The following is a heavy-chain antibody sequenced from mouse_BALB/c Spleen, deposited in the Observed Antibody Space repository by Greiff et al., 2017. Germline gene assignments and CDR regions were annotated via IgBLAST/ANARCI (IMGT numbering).Heavy chain of an antibody. J-gene: IGHJ2*01. CDR1: GYTFTSYY. V-gene: IGHV1S81*02. CDR2: INPSNGGT. Sequence: QVQLQQPGAELVKPGASVKLSCKASGYTFTSYYMYWVKQRPGQGLEWIGGINPSNGGTNFNEKFKSKATLTVDKSSSTAYMQLSSLTSEDSAVYYCTRNDGYYGLWFDYWGQGTTLTVSS. D-gene: IGHD2-3*01. CDR3: TRNDGYYGLWFDY.